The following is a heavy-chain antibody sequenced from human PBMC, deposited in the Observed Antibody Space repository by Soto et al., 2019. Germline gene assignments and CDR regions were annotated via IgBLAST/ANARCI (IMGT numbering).Heavy chain of an antibody. CDR3: ARGTVMVLNGYYFDY. J-gene: IGHJ4*02. D-gene: IGHD2-8*01. Sequence: TSETLSLTCTVSGGSISSYYWSWIRQPPGKGLEWIGYIYYSGSTNYNPSLKSRVTISVDTSKNQFSLKLSSVTAADTAVYYCARGTVMVLNGYYFDYWGQGTLVTVS. V-gene: IGHV4-59*01. CDR2: IYYSGST. CDR1: GGSISSYY.